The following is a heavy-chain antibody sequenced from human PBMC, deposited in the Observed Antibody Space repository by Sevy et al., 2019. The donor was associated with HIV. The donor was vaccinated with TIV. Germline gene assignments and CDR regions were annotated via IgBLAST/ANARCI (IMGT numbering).Heavy chain of an antibody. CDR3: AKDSGDDNYGLFDY. CDR2: ISGSGDNT. Sequence: GGPLRLSCGASGFTFSNYAMSWVRQAPGKGLEWVSSISGSGDNTYYADSVKGRFTVSRDNSKNTLYLQMNSLRAEDTAVYYCAKDSGDDNYGLFDYWGQGTLVTVSS. CDR1: GFTFSNYA. D-gene: IGHD5-18*01. V-gene: IGHV3-23*01. J-gene: IGHJ4*02.